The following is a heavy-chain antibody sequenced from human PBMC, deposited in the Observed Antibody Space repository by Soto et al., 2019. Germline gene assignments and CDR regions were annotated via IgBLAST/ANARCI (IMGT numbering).Heavy chain of an antibody. Sequence: VESLKISCKGSGYSFTNYFITWLRQMPVKGLEWMGRIDPSDSYTNYSPSFQGHVTISADTSISTAYLQWSSLKASDTAMYYCARHRLTTNDDFDIWGQGTMVTVSS. D-gene: IGHD4-4*01. CDR2: IDPSDSYT. J-gene: IGHJ3*02. V-gene: IGHV5-10-1*01. CDR1: GYSFTNYF. CDR3: ARHRLTTNDDFDI.